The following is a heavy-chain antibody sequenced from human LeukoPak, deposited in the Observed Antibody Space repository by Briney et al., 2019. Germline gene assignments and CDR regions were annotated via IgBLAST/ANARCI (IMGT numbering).Heavy chain of an antibody. CDR3: ARVGSSSWLWYFDY. V-gene: IGHV4-4*07. D-gene: IGHD6-13*01. CDR1: GGSISSYY. Sequence: SETLSLTCTVSGGSISSYYWSWIRQPAGKGLEWIGRIYTSGSTNYNPSLKSRVTMSVDTSKNQFSLKLSSVTAADTAVYYCARVGSSSWLWYFDYWGQGTLDTVSS. CDR2: IYTSGST. J-gene: IGHJ4*02.